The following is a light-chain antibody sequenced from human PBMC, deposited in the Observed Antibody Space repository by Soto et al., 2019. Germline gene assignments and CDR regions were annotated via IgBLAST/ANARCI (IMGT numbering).Light chain of an antibody. Sequence: QSVLTQPASVSGSPGQSITISCTGTSRDVGKYNLVSWFQQYPGKAPKLLIYEVTERPSGVSHRFSGSKTGNTASLTISALQAEDEAEYYCCSYALIIPYVFGTGTKVTVL. CDR1: SRDVGKYNL. CDR3: CSYALIIPYV. CDR2: EVT. J-gene: IGLJ1*01. V-gene: IGLV2-23*02.